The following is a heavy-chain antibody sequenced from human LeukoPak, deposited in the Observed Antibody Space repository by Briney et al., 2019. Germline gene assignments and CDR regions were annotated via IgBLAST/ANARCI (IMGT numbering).Heavy chain of an antibody. CDR1: GDSINSFY. CDR3: ARHPFATPFDH. J-gene: IGHJ4*02. Sequence: SETLSLTCAVSGDSINSFYWSWIRQPPGKGLEWIGYVFHTGDTNSNPSLKSRVTVSLDTSTSQVSLRLTSVTAADTAVYYCARHPFATPFDHLGRGTLVTVSS. V-gene: IGHV4-59*08. CDR2: VFHTGDT. D-gene: IGHD2-15*01.